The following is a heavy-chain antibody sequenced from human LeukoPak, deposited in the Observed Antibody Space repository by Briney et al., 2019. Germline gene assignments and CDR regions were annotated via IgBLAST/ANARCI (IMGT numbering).Heavy chain of an antibody. CDR1: GFTLSNYE. CDR3: ARRVGVTGSLDS. Sequence: GGSLRLSCAASGFTLSNYEMHWVRQDSRKRLEWVSAIGTGRETYYSDSVRGRFIISRENAKNSLYLQMNSLTSGDTAVYYCARRVGVTGSLDSWGQGTLVTVSS. V-gene: IGHV3-13*01. CDR2: IGTGRET. D-gene: IGHD1-26*01. J-gene: IGHJ4*02.